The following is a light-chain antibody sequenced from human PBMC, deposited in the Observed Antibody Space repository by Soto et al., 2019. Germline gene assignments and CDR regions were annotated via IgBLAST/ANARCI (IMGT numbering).Light chain of an antibody. CDR3: QKYNSAPLT. J-gene: IGKJ4*01. CDR1: QDIAPY. Sequence: DVQMTQSPSSLSAFVGDRVTITCRASQDIAPYLAWFQQKPGKVPKLLIYATSTLQSRVPSRFSGSGSGTDFTLTISSLQPEDVGTYYCQKYNSAPLTFGGGTKVEIK. V-gene: IGKV1-27*01. CDR2: ATS.